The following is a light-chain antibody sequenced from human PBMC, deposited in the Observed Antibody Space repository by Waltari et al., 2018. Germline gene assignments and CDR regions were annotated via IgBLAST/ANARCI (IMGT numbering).Light chain of an antibody. CDR2: KNN. V-gene: IGLV1-47*01. Sequence: QSVLTQPPSASGTPWQKVTISCNGSSSNIGSNYVYWYQQFPGTAPKLLIFKNNQRPSGVPDRFSDSKSGTSASLAINGLRSEDEADYYCAAWDDSLSGLVLGGGTKVTVL. CDR1: SSNIGSNY. CDR3: AAWDDSLSGLV. J-gene: IGLJ3*02.